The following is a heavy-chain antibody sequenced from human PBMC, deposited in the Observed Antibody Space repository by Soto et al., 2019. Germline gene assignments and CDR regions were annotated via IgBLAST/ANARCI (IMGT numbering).Heavy chain of an antibody. CDR3: AGDSSGYYYIMAAFNI. CDR1: GFTFSSYW. V-gene: IGHV3-7*01. J-gene: IGHJ3*02. D-gene: IGHD3-22*01. CDR2: IKQDGSEK. Sequence: GGSLRLSCAASGFTFSSYWMSWVRQAPGKGLEWVANIKQDGSEKYYVDSVKGRFTISRDNAKNSLYLQMNSLRAEDTAVYYCAGDSSGYYYIMAAFNIWGQGTMVTVSS.